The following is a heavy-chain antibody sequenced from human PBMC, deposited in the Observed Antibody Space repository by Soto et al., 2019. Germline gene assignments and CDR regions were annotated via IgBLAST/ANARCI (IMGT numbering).Heavy chain of an antibody. V-gene: IGHV4-34*01. J-gene: IGHJ4*02. CDR2: INHSGST. D-gene: IGHD6-19*01. CDR3: ASSYPGIAVADSHYFDF. CDR1: GGSFSNYY. Sequence: QVQLQQWGAGLLKPSETLSLTCAVYGGSFSNYYWSWIRQPPGKGLEWIGEINHSGSTNYNPSLKSRVTISLDTSKNQFSLKLRSVTAADTAVYYCASSYPGIAVADSHYFDFWGQGTLVTVSS.